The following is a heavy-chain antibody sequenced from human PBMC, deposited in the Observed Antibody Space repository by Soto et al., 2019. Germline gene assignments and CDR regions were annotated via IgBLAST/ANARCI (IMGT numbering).Heavy chain of an antibody. D-gene: IGHD3-10*01. CDR1: GYTFTSYG. V-gene: IGHV1-18*01. Sequence: ASVKVSCKASGYTFTSYGISWVRQAPGQGLEWMGWISAYNGNTNYAQKLQGRVTMTPDTSTSTAYMELRSLRSDDTAVYYCARESGYYGSGSFKPYYYYYMDVWGKGTTVTVSS. CDR2: ISAYNGNT. CDR3: ARESGYYGSGSFKPYYYYYMDV. J-gene: IGHJ6*03.